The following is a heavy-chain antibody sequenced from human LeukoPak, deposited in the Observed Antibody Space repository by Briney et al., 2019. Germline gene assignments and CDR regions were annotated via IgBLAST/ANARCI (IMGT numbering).Heavy chain of an antibody. CDR1: GFTFSDYY. CDR2: ISSSGSTI. CDR3: ARDAGYSYGHGYYYYYYMDV. Sequence: PGGSLRLSCAASGFTFSDYYMSWIRQAPGKGLEWVSYISSSGSTIYYADSVKGRFTISRDNAKNSLYVQMNSLRAEDTAVYYCARDAGYSYGHGYYYYYYMDVWGKGATVTVSS. V-gene: IGHV3-11*04. J-gene: IGHJ6*03. D-gene: IGHD5-18*01.